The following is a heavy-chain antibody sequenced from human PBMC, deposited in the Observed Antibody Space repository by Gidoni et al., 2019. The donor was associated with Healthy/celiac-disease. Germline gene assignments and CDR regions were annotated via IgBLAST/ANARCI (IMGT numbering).Heavy chain of an antibody. CDR2: IWYDGSNK. Sequence: QVQLVESGGGVVQPGRSRRLSCSASGCTFRSYGRHWVRQAPGKGLEWVAVIWYDGSNKYYADSVKGRFTISRDNSKNTLYLQMNSLRAEDTAVYYCAREAWPYYYDSSGYEFDYWGQGTLVTVSS. CDR3: AREAWPYYYDSSGYEFDY. V-gene: IGHV3-33*01. CDR1: GCTFRSYG. J-gene: IGHJ4*02. D-gene: IGHD3-22*01.